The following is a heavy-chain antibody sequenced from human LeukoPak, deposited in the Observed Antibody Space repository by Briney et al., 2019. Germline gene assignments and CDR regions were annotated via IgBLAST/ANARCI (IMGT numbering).Heavy chain of an antibody. CDR3: ARHLRYGWFGELLSLGWFDP. CDR1: GGSISSSSYY. CDR2: INHSGST. Sequence: SETLSLTCTVSGGSISSSSYYWGWIRQPPGKGLEWIGEINHSGSTNYNPSLKSRVTISVDTSKNQFSLKLSSVTAADTAVYYCARHLRYGWFGELLSLGWFDPWGQGTLVTVSS. D-gene: IGHD3-10*01. V-gene: IGHV4-39*01. J-gene: IGHJ5*02.